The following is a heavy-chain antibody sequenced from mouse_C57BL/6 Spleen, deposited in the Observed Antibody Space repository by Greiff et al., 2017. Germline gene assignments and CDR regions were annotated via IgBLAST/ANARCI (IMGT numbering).Heavy chain of an antibody. CDR2: IDPENGDT. CDR3: TTYARDYAMDY. CDR1: GFNIKDDY. D-gene: IGHD6-5*01. V-gene: IGHV14-4*01. J-gene: IGHJ4*01. Sequence: VQLQQSGAELVRPGASVKLSCTASGFNIKDDYMHWVKQRPEQGLEWIGWIDPENGDTEYASKFQGKATITADTSSNTAYLQLSSLTSEDTAVYYCTTYARDYAMDYWGQGTSVTVSS.